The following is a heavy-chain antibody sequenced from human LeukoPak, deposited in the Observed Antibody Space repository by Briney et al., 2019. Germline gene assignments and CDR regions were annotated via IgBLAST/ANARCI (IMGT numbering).Heavy chain of an antibody. J-gene: IGHJ5*02. Sequence: GASVKVSCKASGYTFTGYYMHWVRQAPGQGLEWMGRINPNSGGTNYAQKFQGRVTMTRDTSISTAYMELSRLRSDDTAVYYCARRLSDRRANWLDPWGQGTLVTVSS. CDR1: GYTFTGYY. CDR2: INPNSGGT. CDR3: ARRLSDRRANWLDP. D-gene: IGHD3-22*01. V-gene: IGHV1-2*06.